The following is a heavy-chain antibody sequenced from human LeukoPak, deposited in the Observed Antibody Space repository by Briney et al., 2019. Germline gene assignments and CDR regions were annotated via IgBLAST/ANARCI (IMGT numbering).Heavy chain of an antibody. CDR2: VSWNSGSI. Sequence: GGSLRLSCAASGFTFDDYAMHWVRQAPGKGLEWVSGVSWNSGSIAYADSVKGRFTISRDNAKNSLYLQMNSLRAEDTALYYCAKDIGMATIIVGFDYWGRGTLVTVSS. V-gene: IGHV3-9*01. CDR3: AKDIGMATIIVGFDY. CDR1: GFTFDDYA. D-gene: IGHD5-24*01. J-gene: IGHJ4*02.